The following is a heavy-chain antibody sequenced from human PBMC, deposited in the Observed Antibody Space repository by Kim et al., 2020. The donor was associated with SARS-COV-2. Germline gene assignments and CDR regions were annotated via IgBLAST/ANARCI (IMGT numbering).Heavy chain of an antibody. Sequence: SETLSLTCSVSDSISSQSYYWGWIRQPPGEGLEWIGSIYYTGTTSYNPSLGSRVVIFLETSKNYFFLSLRSATDADTATYYLASFATWELLRPGDYLDH. V-gene: IGHV4-39*02. CDR2: IYYTGTT. D-gene: IGHD1-26*01. CDR1: DSISSQSYY. CDR3: ASFATWELLRPGDYLDH. J-gene: IGHJ4*01.